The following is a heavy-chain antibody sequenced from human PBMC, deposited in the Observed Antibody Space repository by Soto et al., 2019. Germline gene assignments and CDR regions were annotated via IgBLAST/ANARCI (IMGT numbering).Heavy chain of an antibody. CDR3: AKDKGRGSSWYYFDY. Sequence: GGSLRLSCAASGFTFDAYAMHWVRQAPGKGLEWVSLISWDGGSTDYADSVKGRFTISRDNGKNSLYLQMNSLRAEDTALYYCAKDKGRGSSWYYFDYWGQGTLVTVSS. CDR2: ISWDGGST. V-gene: IGHV3-43D*03. D-gene: IGHD6-13*01. J-gene: IGHJ4*02. CDR1: GFTFDAYA.